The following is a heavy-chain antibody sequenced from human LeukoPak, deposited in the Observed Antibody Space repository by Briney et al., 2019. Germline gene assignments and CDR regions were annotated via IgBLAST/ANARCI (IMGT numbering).Heavy chain of an antibody. CDR2: IYYSGST. D-gene: IGHD6-25*01. CDR3: ARHSTGGQYWYFDL. V-gene: IGHV4-59*08. Sequence: SETLSLTCTVSGVSFSSHYWSWIRQPPGKGLEWIAYIYYSGSTNYNPSLKSGVTISVDTSKSQFSLRLSSVTAPDTAVYYCARHSTGGQYWYFDLWGRGTLVTVSS. J-gene: IGHJ2*01. CDR1: GVSFSSHY.